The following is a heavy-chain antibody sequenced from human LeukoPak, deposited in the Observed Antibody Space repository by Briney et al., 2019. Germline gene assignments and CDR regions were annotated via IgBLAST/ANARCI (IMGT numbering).Heavy chain of an antibody. V-gene: IGHV4-4*02. J-gene: IGHJ5*02. CDR3: ARSGGYWFDP. CDR2: VYYSGST. Sequence: SETLSLTCAVSGGSISSSNWWSWVRQPPGKGLEWIGYVYYSGSTNYNPSLKSRVTISVDTSKNQFSLKLSSVTAADTAVYYCARSGGYWFDPWGQGTLVTVSS. D-gene: IGHD1-26*01. CDR1: GGSISSSNW.